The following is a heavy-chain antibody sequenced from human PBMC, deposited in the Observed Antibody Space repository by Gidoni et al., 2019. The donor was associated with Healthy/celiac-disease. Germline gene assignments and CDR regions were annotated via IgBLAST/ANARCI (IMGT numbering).Heavy chain of an antibody. CDR2: ISGSGGST. D-gene: IGHD5-18*01. V-gene: IGHV3-23*01. J-gene: IGHJ4*02. CDR1: GFTFRSYA. CDR3: AKDPASMGAMVTFFDY. Sequence: EVQLLESGGGLVQPGGSLRLSCAASGFTFRSYAMSWVSQAPGKGLEWVSAISGSGGSTYYADSVKGRFTISRDNSKNTLYLQMNILRAEDTAVYYCAKDPASMGAMVTFFDYWGQGTLVTVSS.